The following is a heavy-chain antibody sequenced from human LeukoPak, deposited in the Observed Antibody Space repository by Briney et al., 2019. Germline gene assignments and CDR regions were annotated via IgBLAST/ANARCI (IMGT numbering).Heavy chain of an antibody. CDR3: ARAQIQLWPSYYFDY. CDR2: ISSSSSYI. Sequence: GGSLRLSCAASGFTFSSYSMNWVRQAPGKGLEWVSSISSSSSYIYYADSVKGRFTISRDNAKNSLYLQMNSLRAEDTAVYYCARAQIQLWPSYYFDYWGQGTLVTVSS. D-gene: IGHD5-18*01. CDR1: GFTFSSYS. J-gene: IGHJ4*02. V-gene: IGHV3-21*01.